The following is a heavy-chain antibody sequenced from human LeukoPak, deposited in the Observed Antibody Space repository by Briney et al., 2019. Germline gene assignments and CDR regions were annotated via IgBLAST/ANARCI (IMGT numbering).Heavy chain of an antibody. Sequence: SETLSLTCTVSGDSFSYFYWSWIRQPPGKGLEWIGYIYNSGSTNYNPSLKSRVTISLDTSKNQFSLKLSSVTAADTAVYYCASRSSGCFGSFWRRTNYYFDYWGQGTLVTVSS. CDR3: ASRSSGCFGSFWRRTNYYFDY. D-gene: IGHD6-19*01. J-gene: IGHJ4*02. CDR2: IYNSGST. V-gene: IGHV4-59*01. CDR1: GDSFSYFY.